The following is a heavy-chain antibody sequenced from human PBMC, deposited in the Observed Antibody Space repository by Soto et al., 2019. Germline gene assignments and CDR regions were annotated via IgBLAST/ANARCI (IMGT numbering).Heavy chain of an antibody. CDR1: GVSISSSSYY. CDR3: ARHRYGDSYYYYYYMDV. D-gene: IGHD4-17*01. CDR2: IYYSGST. V-gene: IGHV4-39*01. Sequence: SETLSLTCTVSGVSISSSSYYWGWIRQPPGKGLEWIGSIYYSGSTYYNPSLKSRVTISVDTSKNQFSLKLSSVTAADTAVYYCARHRYGDSYYYYYYMDVWGKGTTVTVSS. J-gene: IGHJ6*03.